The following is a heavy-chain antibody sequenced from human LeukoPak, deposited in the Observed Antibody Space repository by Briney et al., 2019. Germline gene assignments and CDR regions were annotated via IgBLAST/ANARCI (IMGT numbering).Heavy chain of an antibody. J-gene: IGHJ6*02. Sequence: PSETLSVNCSDSGDSTNNNYWSWIRQPPGKGLEWIGYIYYSGSTNYNPSLKSRVTISVGTSKNQFSLRLSSMTAADTAVYYCARDRSGSYSRYYYGMDVWGQGTTVTVSS. CDR1: GDSTNNNY. CDR2: IYYSGST. D-gene: IGHD1-26*01. CDR3: ARDRSGSYSRYYYGMDV. V-gene: IGHV4-59*01.